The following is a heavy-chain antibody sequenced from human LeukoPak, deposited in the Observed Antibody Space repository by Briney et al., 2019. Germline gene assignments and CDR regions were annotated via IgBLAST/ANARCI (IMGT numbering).Heavy chain of an antibody. CDR2: IYHSGST. CDR3: ARGKGIQLWFTRGWFDP. Sequence: SETLSLTCTVSGGSISSGGYYWSWIRQPPGKGLEWIGYIYHSGSTYYNPSLKSRVTISVDTSKNQFSLKLSSVTAADTAVYYCARGKGIQLWFTRGWFDPWGQGTLVTVSS. V-gene: IGHV4-30-2*01. D-gene: IGHD5-18*01. J-gene: IGHJ5*02. CDR1: GGSISSGGYY.